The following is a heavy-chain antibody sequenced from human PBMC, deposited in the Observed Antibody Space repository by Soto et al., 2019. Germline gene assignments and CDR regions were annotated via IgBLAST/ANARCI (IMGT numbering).Heavy chain of an antibody. J-gene: IGHJ6*02. Sequence: PGGSLRLSCAASRFTISGHAMHWVRQAPGKGLEWLAVISYDGSDKFYGDSVKGRFTISRDNAKNSLYLQMNSLGAEDTAVYYCARDPSIVLVPAATYYYYYYGMDVWGQGTTVTVSS. CDR3: ARDPSIVLVPAATYYYYYYGMDV. CDR2: ISYDGSDK. V-gene: IGHV3-30*03. D-gene: IGHD2-2*01. CDR1: RFTISGHA.